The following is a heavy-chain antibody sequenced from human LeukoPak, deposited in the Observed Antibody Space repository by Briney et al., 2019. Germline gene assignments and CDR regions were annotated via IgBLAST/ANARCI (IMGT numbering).Heavy chain of an antibody. CDR3: ARDQWESAFDI. CDR2: ISSSGSTI. CDR1: GFTFSSYE. V-gene: IGHV3-48*03. J-gene: IGHJ3*02. D-gene: IGHD1-26*01. Sequence: GGSLRLSCAASGFTFSSYEMNWVRQAPGKGLEWVSYISSSGSTIYYADSVKGRFTISRDNAKNSLYLQMNSLRAEDTAVYYCARDQWESAFDILGQGTMVTVSS.